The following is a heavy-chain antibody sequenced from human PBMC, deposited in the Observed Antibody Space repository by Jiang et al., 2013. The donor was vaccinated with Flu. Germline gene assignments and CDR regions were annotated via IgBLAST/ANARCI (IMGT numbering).Heavy chain of an antibody. J-gene: IGHJ4*02. D-gene: IGHD5-18*01. CDR3: ARAGPHSYGYYFDY. V-gene: IGHV3-21*01. Sequence: ESGGGLVKPGGSLRLSCAASGFTFSSYSMNWVRQAPGKGLEWVSSISSSSSYIYYADSVKGRFTISRDNAKNSLYLQMNSLRAEDTAVYYCARAGPHSYGYYFDYWGQGTLVTVSS. CDR2: ISSSSSYI. CDR1: GFTFSSYS.